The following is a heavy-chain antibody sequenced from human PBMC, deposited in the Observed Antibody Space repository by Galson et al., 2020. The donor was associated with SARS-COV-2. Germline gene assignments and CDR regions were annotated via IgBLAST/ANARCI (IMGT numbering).Heavy chain of an antibody. J-gene: IGHJ6*02. CDR3: VKVGFLSSAYMAV. V-gene: IGHV3-30*18. CDR1: GFIFSDYG. Sequence: GGSLRLSCAASGFIFSDYGMHWVRQAPGKGLEWVSFIAKDGIIKYYAESVKGRFTISRDSSKNTLYLQMNSLRSEDTAVYYCVKVGFLSSAYMAVWGQGTTVTVSS. CDR2: IAKDGIIK. D-gene: IGHD3-22*01.